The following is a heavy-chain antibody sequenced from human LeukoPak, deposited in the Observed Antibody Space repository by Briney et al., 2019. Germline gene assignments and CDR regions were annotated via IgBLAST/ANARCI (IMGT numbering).Heavy chain of an antibody. D-gene: IGHD3-3*01. Sequence: GGSLRLSCAASGFTFSSNWMNWVRQAPGKGLEWVANIKQDGNEKYYVDSVKGRFTISRDNGKTSLYLQMNSLRVEDTAVYYCAKPITVSGATDGFDIWGQGTMVTVSS. CDR2: IKQDGNEK. CDR3: AKPITVSGATDGFDI. J-gene: IGHJ3*02. CDR1: GFTFSSNW. V-gene: IGHV3-7*01.